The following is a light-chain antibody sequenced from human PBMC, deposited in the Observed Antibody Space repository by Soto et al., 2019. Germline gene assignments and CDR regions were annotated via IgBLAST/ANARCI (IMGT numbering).Light chain of an antibody. CDR2: SAS. J-gene: IGKJ1*01. CDR3: QQSDTTPWT. Sequence: DIQMTQSPSSLSASVGDRVTITCRASQSISSYLNWYHQKPGKAPKLLIYSASSLQSGVPSRFCGMGSGQDFTLTISSLQPEAFATYYCQQSDTTPWTFGQGTKVEIK. V-gene: IGKV1-39*01. CDR1: QSISSY.